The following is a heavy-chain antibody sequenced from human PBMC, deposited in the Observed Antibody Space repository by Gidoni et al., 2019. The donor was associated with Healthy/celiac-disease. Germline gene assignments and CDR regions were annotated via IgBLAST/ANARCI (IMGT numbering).Heavy chain of an antibody. D-gene: IGHD3-22*01. CDR3: ASVSTYYYDSSGPKRAFDI. CDR2: INHSGST. J-gene: IGHJ3*02. Sequence: QVQLQQWGAGLLTPSETLSLTCAVYGGSFSGYYWSWIRQPPGKGLEWIGEINHSGSTNYNPSLKSRVTISVDTSKNQFSLKLSSVTAADTAVYYCASVSTYYYDSSGPKRAFDIWGQGTMVTVSS. CDR1: GGSFSGYY. V-gene: IGHV4-34*01.